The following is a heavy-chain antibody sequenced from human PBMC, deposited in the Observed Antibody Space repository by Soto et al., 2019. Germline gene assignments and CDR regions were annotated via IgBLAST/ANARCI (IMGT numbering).Heavy chain of an antibody. J-gene: IGHJ5*02. D-gene: IGHD3-9*01. CDR2: IHCSGIT. Sequence: VQIPEAGPGMVKPSGTLSLPRAVSGGSVHHGKWWSWVRQPPGKGMEWIGEIHCSGITNYNPSLKSRASIFVDKFKNQFSVKLTSVTAADTAVYFCAGQWSAGYGAFDPWGQGTLVTVSS. CDR3: AGQWSAGYGAFDP. V-gene: IGHV4-4*02. CDR1: GGSVHHGKW.